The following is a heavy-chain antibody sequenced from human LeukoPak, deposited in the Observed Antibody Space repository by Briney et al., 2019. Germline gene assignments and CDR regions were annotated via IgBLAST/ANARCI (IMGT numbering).Heavy chain of an antibody. D-gene: IGHD6-19*01. V-gene: IGHV1-69*04. CDR2: IIPILGIA. CDR1: GGTFSSYA. Sequence: SVKVSCKASGGTFSSYAISWVRQAPGQGLEWMGRIIPILGIANYAQKFQGRVTIAADKSTSTAYMELSSLRSEDTAVYYCASSSFGAVAGTMDYWGQGTLDTVS. J-gene: IGHJ4*02. CDR3: ASSSFGAVAGTMDY.